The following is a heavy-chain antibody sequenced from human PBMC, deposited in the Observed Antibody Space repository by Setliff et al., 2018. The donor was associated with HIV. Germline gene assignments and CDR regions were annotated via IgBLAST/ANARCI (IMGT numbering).Heavy chain of an antibody. CDR1: GGSISSYY. V-gene: IGHV4-59*08. D-gene: IGHD2-21*01. CDR3: ARHPYVKDAFDI. CDR2: IYYSGST. J-gene: IGHJ3*02. Sequence: PSETLSLTCSVSGGSISSYYWSWIRQPPGKGLEWIGYIYYSGSTNSNPSLKSRVTISVDTSKKQFSLKLISVTDADTAIYYCARHPYVKDAFDIWGQGTMVTVSS.